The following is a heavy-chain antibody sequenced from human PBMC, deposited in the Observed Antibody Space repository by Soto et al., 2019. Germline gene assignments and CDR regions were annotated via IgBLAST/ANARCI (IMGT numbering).Heavy chain of an antibody. V-gene: IGHV1-69*13. CDR2: IIPIFGTA. Sequence: ASVKVSCKASGGTFSSYAISWVRQAPGQGLEWMGGIIPIFGTANYAQKFQGRVTITADESTSTAYIELSSLRSEDTAVYYCASRYYYDSSGYPVGYYGMDVWGQGTTVTVSS. D-gene: IGHD3-22*01. CDR3: ASRYYYDSSGYPVGYYGMDV. J-gene: IGHJ6*02. CDR1: GGTFSSYA.